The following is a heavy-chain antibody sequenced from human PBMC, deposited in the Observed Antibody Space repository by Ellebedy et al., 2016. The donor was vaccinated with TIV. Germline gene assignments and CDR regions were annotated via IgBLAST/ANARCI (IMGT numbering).Heavy chain of an antibody. CDR2: FDPEDGET. CDR3: ATRGFDYVWGSYRSLDAFDI. J-gene: IGHJ3*02. Sequence: ASVKVSCKVSGYTLTELSMHWVRQAPGKGLEWMGGFDPEDGETIYAQKFQGRVTMTEDTSTDTAYMELSSLRSEDTAVYYCATRGFDYVWGSYRSLDAFDIWGQGTMVTVSS. D-gene: IGHD3-16*02. CDR1: GYTLTELS. V-gene: IGHV1-24*01.